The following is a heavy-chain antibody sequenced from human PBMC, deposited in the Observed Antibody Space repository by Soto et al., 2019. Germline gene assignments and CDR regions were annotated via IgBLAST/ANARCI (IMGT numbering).Heavy chain of an antibody. CDR3: DRLSGYDPAGAADM. Sequence: QVQLQESGPGLVKASQTLSLTCTLSGASVSSAEHYWSWIRQPPGKGLEWIGYSYYSGGSYYNASLQRRARNSVDTSQTQSSLRLTSVTAADTAVYYCDRLSGYDPAGAADMWGPGILVSVSS. D-gene: IGHD5-12*01. V-gene: IGHV4-30-4*01. CDR1: GASVSSAEHY. J-gene: IGHJ4*02. CDR2: SYYSGGS.